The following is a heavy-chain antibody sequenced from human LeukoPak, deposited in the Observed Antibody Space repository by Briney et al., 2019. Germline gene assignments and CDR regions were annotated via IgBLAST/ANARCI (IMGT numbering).Heavy chain of an antibody. J-gene: IGHJ5*02. CDR2: IYDSGST. V-gene: IGHV4-30-2*01. CDR3: ARFLRRTILSFPNWFDP. CDR1: GGSISSGDYS. Sequence: PSETLSLTCAVSGGSISSGDYSWSWIRQPPGTGLEWIGSIYDSGSTYYNPSLKSRVTISVDRAKNHFSLKLTSVTAADTAVYYCARFLRRTILSFPNWFDPWGQGTLVTVSS. D-gene: IGHD2/OR15-2a*01.